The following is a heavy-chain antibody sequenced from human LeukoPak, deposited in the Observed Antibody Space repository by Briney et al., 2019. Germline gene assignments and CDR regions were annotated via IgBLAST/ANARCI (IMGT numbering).Heavy chain of an antibody. J-gene: IGHJ6*02. D-gene: IGHD6-6*01. Sequence: GASVKVSCKASGYTSTSYDINWVRQATGQGLEWMGWMNPNSGNTGYAQKFQGRVTMTRNTSISTAYMELSSLRSEDTAVYYCARGPDDSSSALSYYYYGMDVWGQGTTVTVSS. CDR3: ARGPDDSSSALSYYYYGMDV. CDR1: GYTSTSYD. V-gene: IGHV1-8*01. CDR2: MNPNSGNT.